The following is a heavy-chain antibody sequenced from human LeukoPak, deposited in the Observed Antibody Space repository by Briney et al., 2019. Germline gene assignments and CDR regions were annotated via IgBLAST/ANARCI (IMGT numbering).Heavy chain of an antibody. Sequence: GGSLRLSCAASGFTFSSYWMSWVRQAPGKGLEWVANIKQDGSEKYYVDSVKGRFTISRDNAKNSLYLQMNSLRAEDTAVYYCARDLSDEPDNEGYYFDYWGQGTLVTVSS. CDR2: IKQDGSEK. CDR3: ARDLSDEPDNEGYYFDY. CDR1: GFTFSSYW. J-gene: IGHJ4*02. V-gene: IGHV3-7*01. D-gene: IGHD1-14*01.